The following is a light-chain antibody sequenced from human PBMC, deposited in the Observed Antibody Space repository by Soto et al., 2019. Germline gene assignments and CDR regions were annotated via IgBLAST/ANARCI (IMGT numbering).Light chain of an antibody. J-gene: IGKJ5*01. CDR3: QQRSNWPPIT. Sequence: EIVLPHSHPTLSLSQRARATLSFVASQSVSSYLAWYQQKPAQAPRLLIYDAANRATGIPARFGGSGSGTNFTLTISSLEPEDFAVYYCQQRSNWPPITFGQGTRLEIK. V-gene: IGKV3-11*01. CDR2: DAA. CDR1: QSVSSY.